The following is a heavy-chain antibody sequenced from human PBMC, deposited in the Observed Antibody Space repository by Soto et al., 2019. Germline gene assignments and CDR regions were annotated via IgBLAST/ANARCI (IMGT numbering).Heavy chain of an antibody. V-gene: IGHV3-33*01. J-gene: IGHJ6*02. CDR1: GFTFSSYG. CDR2: IWDDGSNK. D-gene: IGHD1-26*01. CDR3: ERFSGSYYYCYYGMDV. Sequence: QVQLVESGGGVVQPGRSLRLSCAASGFTFSSYGMHWVRQAPGKGLEGVAVIWDDGSNKYYADSVKGRFTISRDNSKNTRYLHMNSLRGVDTAVYYCERFSGSYYYCYYGMDVWGQGTTVTVSS.